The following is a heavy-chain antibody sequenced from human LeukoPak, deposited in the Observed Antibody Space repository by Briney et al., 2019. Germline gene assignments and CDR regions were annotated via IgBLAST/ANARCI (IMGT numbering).Heavy chain of an antibody. D-gene: IGHD3-10*01. CDR2: IYYSGST. CDR1: GGSISSSNW. Sequence: PSETLSLTCAVSGGSISSSNWWSWVRQPPGKGLEWIGSIYYSGSTYYNPSLKSRVTISVDTSKNQFSLKLSSVTAADTAVYYCAGRLRDDLWFGDLGGVDIWGQGTMVTVSS. V-gene: IGHV4-39*01. CDR3: AGRLRDDLWFGDLGGVDI. J-gene: IGHJ3*02.